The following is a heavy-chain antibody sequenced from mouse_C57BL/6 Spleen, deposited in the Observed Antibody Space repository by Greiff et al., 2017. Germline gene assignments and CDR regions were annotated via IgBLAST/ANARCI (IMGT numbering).Heavy chain of an antibody. J-gene: IGHJ3*01. D-gene: IGHD2-1*01. CDR3: TTGGKYAWFAY. V-gene: IGHV14-1*01. CDR2: IDPEDGGT. CDR1: GFNIKDYY. Sequence: VQLQQSGAELVRPGASVKLSCTASGFNIKDYYMHWVKQRPEQGLEWIGRIDPEDGGTEYAPKFQGKATMTADTSSNTAYLQLSSLTSEDTAVYYCTTGGKYAWFAYWGQGTLVTVSA.